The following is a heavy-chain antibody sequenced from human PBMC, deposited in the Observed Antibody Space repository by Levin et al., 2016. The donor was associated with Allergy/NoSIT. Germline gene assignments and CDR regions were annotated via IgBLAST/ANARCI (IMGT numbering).Heavy chain of an antibody. CDR3: ARGLRDGKIGLRPFDV. CDR2: IWYDGSNK. CDR1: GFTFSSYG. V-gene: IGHV3-33*01. D-gene: IGHD3-10*01. Sequence: GESLKISCAASGFTFSSYGMHWVRQAPGKGLEWVAVIWYDGSNKYYADSVKGRFTISRDNSKNTLYLQMNSLRAEDTAVYYCARGLRDGKIGLRPFDVWGQGTMVTVSS. J-gene: IGHJ3*01.